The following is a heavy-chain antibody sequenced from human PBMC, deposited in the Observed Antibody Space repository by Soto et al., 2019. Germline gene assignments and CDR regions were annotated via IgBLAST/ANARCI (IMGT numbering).Heavy chain of an antibody. D-gene: IGHD2-21*02. Sequence: GGSLTLSAAASGFTFIKAYMNCVRQAPGKGLEWIGQIDSKPDADKTDFAAPVKGRFTLSRDDSKNTVYSQMNGLEIEDTGMYYCVTRFTEVATARLDYWGQGT. J-gene: IGHJ4*02. CDR2: IDSKPDADKT. CDR3: VTRFTEVATARLDY. CDR1: GFTFIKAY. V-gene: IGHV3-15*04.